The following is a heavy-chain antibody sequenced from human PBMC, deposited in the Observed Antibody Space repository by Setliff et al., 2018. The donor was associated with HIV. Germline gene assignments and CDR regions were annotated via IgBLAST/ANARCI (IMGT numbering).Heavy chain of an antibody. J-gene: IGHJ4*02. CDR3: ARDRYHYGSSGYVRYFDS. CDR2: INPNSGGT. CDR1: GYTFTGYY. Sequence: ASVKVSCKASGYTFTGYYLHWVRQAPGQGLEWMGWINPNSGGTNSAQKFQGRVTMTSDTSISTAYMELSRLRSDDTAVYYCARDRYHYGSSGYVRYFDSWGQGTQVTVSS. V-gene: IGHV1-2*02. D-gene: IGHD3-22*01.